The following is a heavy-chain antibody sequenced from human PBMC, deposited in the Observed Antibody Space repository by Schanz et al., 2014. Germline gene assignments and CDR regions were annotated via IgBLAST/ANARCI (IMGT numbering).Heavy chain of an antibody. Sequence: EVQLVESGGGLVQPGGSLRLSCTASGFAFSSFAMTWVRQAPGRGLEWVSSISTSGTYMYIADSLKGRLTISRDDAKNSLYLEMNSLRAEDTALYYCARDRRNADLDYWGQGTLVTVSS. J-gene: IGHJ4*02. CDR3: ARDRRNADLDY. CDR1: GFAFSSFA. CDR2: ISTSGTYM. V-gene: IGHV3-21*01. D-gene: IGHD1-1*01.